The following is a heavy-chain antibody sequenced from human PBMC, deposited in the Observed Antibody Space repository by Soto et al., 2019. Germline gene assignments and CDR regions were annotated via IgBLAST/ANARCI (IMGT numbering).Heavy chain of an antibody. J-gene: IGHJ4*02. CDR3: AKVAPFILGSPV. CDR2: ITGSGGVM. D-gene: IGHD2-21*01. V-gene: IGHV3-48*03. CDR1: GFDFSGSE. Sequence: EVQLVESGGALVQPGGSLRLSCTASGFDFSGSEMNWFRQAPGKGLEWVAYITGSGGVMFHADSVKGRFSISRDNAKNSLFLEMSDLTADDTGVYYCAKVAPFILGSPVWGQGTLVTVSS.